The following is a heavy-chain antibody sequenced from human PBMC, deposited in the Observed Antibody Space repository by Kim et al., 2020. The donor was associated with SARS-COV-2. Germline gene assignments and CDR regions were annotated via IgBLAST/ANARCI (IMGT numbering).Heavy chain of an antibody. V-gene: IGHV3-48*03. J-gene: IGHJ4*02. Sequence: GGSLRLSCAASGFTFSSYEMNWVRQAPGKGLEWVSYISSSGSTIYYADSVKGRFTISRDNAKNSLYLQMNSLRAEDTAVYYCARHPYYYDSSGYVAEFDYWGQGTLVTVSS. D-gene: IGHD3-22*01. CDR2: ISSSGSTI. CDR3: ARHPYYYDSSGYVAEFDY. CDR1: GFTFSSYE.